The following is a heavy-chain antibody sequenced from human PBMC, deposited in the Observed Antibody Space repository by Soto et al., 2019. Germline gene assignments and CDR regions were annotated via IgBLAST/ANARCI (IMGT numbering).Heavy chain of an antibody. J-gene: IGHJ5*02. CDR3: ARGRAGFFWSSRRDNRFDP. Sequence: PSETLSLTCTVSGGSINSGGYYWSWIRQHPGKGLEWIAYIYYSGSTYYNPSLKSRVTISLDTSKNQFSLKLNSVTAADTAVYYCARGRAGFFWSSRRDNRFDPWGQGTLVTVSS. D-gene: IGHD3-3*01. CDR1: GGSINSGGYY. CDR2: IYYSGST. V-gene: IGHV4-31*03.